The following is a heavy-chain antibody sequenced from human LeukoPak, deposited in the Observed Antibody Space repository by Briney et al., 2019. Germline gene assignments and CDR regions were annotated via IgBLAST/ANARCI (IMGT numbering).Heavy chain of an antibody. CDR1: GGSLNRRY. Sequence: PSETLSLTCTVSGGSLNRRYWPWLRQPPGKGLEWIGNIYYTGKTEYNPSLQSRVAMSVDRSKNHFSLTLTSVTAAEASVYFCASTQIYDVLIGSHEIFDYWMDVWGKGTTVTVSS. CDR2: IYYTGKT. J-gene: IGHJ6*04. CDR3: ASTQIYDVLIGSHEIFDYWMDV. D-gene: IGHD3-9*01. V-gene: IGHV4-59*01.